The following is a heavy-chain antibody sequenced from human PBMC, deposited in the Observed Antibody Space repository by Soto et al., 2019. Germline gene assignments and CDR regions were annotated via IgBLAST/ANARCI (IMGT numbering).Heavy chain of an antibody. CDR3: AKQISPYCSRVTCYDLYFYYAMDV. Sequence: QVQLVESGGGVVQPGRSLRLSCAASGFPFSDYGIHWVRQAPGKGLEWVAVISSDGSNEYYADAVKGRFTISRDNSKNPVSPQMNSLTTEDSASYYCAKQISPYCSRVTCYDLYFYYAMDVWGQGTTVTVSS. J-gene: IGHJ6*02. V-gene: IGHV3-30*18. CDR1: GFPFSDYG. CDR2: ISSDGSNE. D-gene: IGHD2-2*01.